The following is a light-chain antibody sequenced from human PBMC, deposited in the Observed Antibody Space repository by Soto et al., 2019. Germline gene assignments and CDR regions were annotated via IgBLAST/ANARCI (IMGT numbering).Light chain of an antibody. V-gene: IGKV3-20*01. CDR1: QRVASSF. CDR3: QQFGSSHPYT. J-gene: IGKJ2*01. CDR2: GAS. Sequence: EVVLTQSPDTLSLSPGEGATLSCRASQRVASSFLAWYQQKPGQPPRLLIYGASSRATGMPDRFSGRGCGTEVSLTISRLEPEDVAVYYCQQFGSSHPYTFGGGTKLEIK.